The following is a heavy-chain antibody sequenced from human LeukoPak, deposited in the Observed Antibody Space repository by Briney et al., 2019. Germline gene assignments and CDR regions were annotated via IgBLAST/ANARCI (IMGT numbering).Heavy chain of an antibody. J-gene: IGHJ3*02. Sequence: GASVKVSCNASGYTFTSYGISWVRQAPGQGLEWMGWISAYNGNTNYAQKLQGRVTMTTDTSTSTAYMELRSLRSDDTAVYYCARDEAVADFDAFDIWGQGTMVTVSS. D-gene: IGHD6-19*01. CDR3: ARDEAVADFDAFDI. CDR1: GYTFTSYG. V-gene: IGHV1-18*01. CDR2: ISAYNGNT.